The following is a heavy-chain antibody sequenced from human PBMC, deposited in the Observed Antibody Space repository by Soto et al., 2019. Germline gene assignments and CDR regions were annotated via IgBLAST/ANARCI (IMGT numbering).Heavy chain of an antibody. V-gene: IGHV3-30-3*01. CDR2: ISYDGSNK. J-gene: IGHJ4*02. D-gene: IGHD1-26*01. CDR1: GFTFSSYA. Sequence: QVQLVESGGGVVQPGRSLRLSCAASGFTFSSYAMHWVRQAPGKGLEWVAVISYDGSNKYYADSVKGRFTISRDNSKNSLYLHMNGLRAEDTAVYYCARDPGSGSYRLRAVFDYWGQGTLVTVSS. CDR3: ARDPGSGSYRLRAVFDY.